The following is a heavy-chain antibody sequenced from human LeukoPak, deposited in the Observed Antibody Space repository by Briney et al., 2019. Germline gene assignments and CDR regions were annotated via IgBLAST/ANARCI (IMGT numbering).Heavy chain of an antibody. D-gene: IGHD1-26*01. CDR2: VSGTGFNT. CDR3: AKDLGGGYWRGGGYYFDY. CDR1: GFTFRNYA. J-gene: IGHJ4*02. V-gene: IGHV3-23*01. Sequence: GGSLRLSCAASGFTFRNYAMNWVRQAPGKGLEWVSAVSGTGFNTYYADSVKGRFTISRDNSKNTLYLQMNSLRAEDTAVYYCAKDLGGGYWRGGGYYFDYWGQGTLVTVSS.